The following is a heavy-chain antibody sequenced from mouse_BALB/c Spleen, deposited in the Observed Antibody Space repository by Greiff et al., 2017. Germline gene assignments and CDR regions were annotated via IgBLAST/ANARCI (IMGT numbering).Heavy chain of an antibody. CDR1: GYTFTNYW. V-gene: IGHV1-63*02. Sequence: VQVQQSGAELVRPGTSVKISCQASGYTFTNYWLGWVKQRPGHGLEWIGDIYPGGGYTNYNEKFKGKATLTADTSSSTAYMQLSSLTSEDSAVYFCARGSSSSLDYWGQGTTLTVSS. D-gene: IGHD1-1*01. J-gene: IGHJ2*01. CDR2: IYPGGGYT. CDR3: ARGSSSSLDY.